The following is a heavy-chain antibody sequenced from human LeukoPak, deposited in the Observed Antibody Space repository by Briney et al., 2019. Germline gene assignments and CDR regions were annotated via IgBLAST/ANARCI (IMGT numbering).Heavy chain of an antibody. D-gene: IGHD2-2*01. J-gene: IGHJ4*02. V-gene: IGHV1-69*13. CDR1: GGTFSSYA. Sequence: SVKVSCKASGGTFSSYAISWVRQAPGQGLEWMGGIIPILGTANYAQKFQGRVTITADESTSTAYMELSSLRSEDTAVYYCARAYCSSTSCYPVDYWGQGTLVTVSS. CDR3: ARAYCSSTSCYPVDY. CDR2: IIPILGTA.